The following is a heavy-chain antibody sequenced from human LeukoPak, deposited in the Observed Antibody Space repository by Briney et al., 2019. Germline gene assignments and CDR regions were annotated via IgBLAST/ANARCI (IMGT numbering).Heavy chain of an antibody. D-gene: IGHD3-22*01. CDR2: IIPIFGTA. Sequence: ASVKVSCKASGGTFSSYAISWVRQAPGQGLEWMGGIIPIFGTANYAQKFQGRVTITADGSTSTAYMELSSLRSEDTAVYYGARAVRNYYDSRGPINWFDPWGQGTLVTVSS. J-gene: IGHJ5*02. CDR3: ARAVRNYYDSRGPINWFDP. V-gene: IGHV1-69*13. CDR1: GGTFSSYA.